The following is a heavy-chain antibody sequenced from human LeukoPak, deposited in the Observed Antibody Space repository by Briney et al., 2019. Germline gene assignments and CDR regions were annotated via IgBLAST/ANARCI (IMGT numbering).Heavy chain of an antibody. CDR3: VRETHGSFDY. CDR2: ISSSSTYI. J-gene: IGHJ4*02. CDR1: GFSFSTYY. Sequence: PGGSLRPSCAASGFSFSTYYVNWVRQAPGKGLEWVSCISSSSTYIYYADSVRGRFAISRDNAKNSLYLQMNSLRADDTAVYYCVRETHGSFDYWGQARLVTVSS. V-gene: IGHV3-21*01.